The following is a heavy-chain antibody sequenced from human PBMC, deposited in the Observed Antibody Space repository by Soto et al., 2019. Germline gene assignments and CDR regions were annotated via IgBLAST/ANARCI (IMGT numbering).Heavy chain of an antibody. D-gene: IGHD6-13*01. CDR2: INHSGST. Sequence: QVQLQQWGAGLLKPSESLSLTCAVYGGSFSGYYWSWIRQPPGKGLEWIGEINHSGSTNYNPSLKSRVTISVDTSKNQFSPKLSYVTGADTAVYYCARVKRHSSSWTPRRYYFDYWGQGTLVTVSS. V-gene: IGHV4-34*01. CDR3: ARVKRHSSSWTPRRYYFDY. J-gene: IGHJ4*02. CDR1: GGSFSGYY.